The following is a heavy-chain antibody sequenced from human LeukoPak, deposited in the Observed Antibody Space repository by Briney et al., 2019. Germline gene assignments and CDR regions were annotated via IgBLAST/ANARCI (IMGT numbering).Heavy chain of an antibody. J-gene: IGHJ4*02. Sequence: SETLSLTCTVSGGSISRYYWSWIRQPPGKGLEWIGNIYDSGSTNYNPSLKSRVTISVDTSKNQFSLKLSSVTAADTAVYYCAREHFDSWSGFYTIDFWGQGTLVSVSS. V-gene: IGHV4-59*01. CDR1: GGSISRYY. D-gene: IGHD3-3*01. CDR3: AREHFDSWSGFYTIDF. CDR2: IYDSGST.